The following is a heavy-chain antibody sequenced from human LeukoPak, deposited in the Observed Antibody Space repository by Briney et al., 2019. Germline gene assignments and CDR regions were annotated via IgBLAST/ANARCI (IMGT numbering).Heavy chain of an antibody. J-gene: IGHJ4*02. CDR1: GFTFSSYE. D-gene: IGHD6-19*01. CDR2: ISSSGSTI. V-gene: IGHV3-48*03. Sequence: GESLRLSCAASGFTFSSYEMSWVRQPPGKGLEWVSYISSSGSTIYYADSVKGRFTISRDNAENSLYLQMNSLRAEDTAVYYCARQTVAGTFFDYWGQGTLVTVSS. CDR3: ARQTVAGTFFDY.